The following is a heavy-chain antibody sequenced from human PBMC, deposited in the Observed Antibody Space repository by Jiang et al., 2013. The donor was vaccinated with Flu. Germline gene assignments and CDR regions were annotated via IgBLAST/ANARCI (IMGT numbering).Heavy chain of an antibody. CDR3: AHRDPPGEYLWAEPRQDWFDP. Sequence: KPTQTLTLTCTFSGFSLSTSGVGVGWIRQPPGKALEWLALIYWDDDKRYSPSLKSRLTITKDTSKNQVVLTMTNMDPVDTATYYCAHRDPPGEYLWAEPRQDWFDPWGQGTLVTVSS. CDR1: GFSLSTSGVG. CDR2: IYWDDDK. D-gene: IGHD3-16*01. V-gene: IGHV2-5*02. J-gene: IGHJ5*02.